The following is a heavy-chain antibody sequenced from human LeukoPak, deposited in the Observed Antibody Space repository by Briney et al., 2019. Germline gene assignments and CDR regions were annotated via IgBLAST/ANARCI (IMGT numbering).Heavy chain of an antibody. J-gene: IGHJ4*02. CDR3: ARNTIAVAGRRPYYFDY. CDR1: GGSISSSSYY. Sequence: PLETLSLTCTVSGGSISSSSYYWGWIRQPPGKGLKWIGSIYYSGSTYYNPSLKSRVTISVDTSKNQFSLKLSSVTAADTAVYYCARNTIAVAGRRPYYFDYWGQGTLVTVSS. D-gene: IGHD6-19*01. CDR2: IYYSGST. V-gene: IGHV4-39*01.